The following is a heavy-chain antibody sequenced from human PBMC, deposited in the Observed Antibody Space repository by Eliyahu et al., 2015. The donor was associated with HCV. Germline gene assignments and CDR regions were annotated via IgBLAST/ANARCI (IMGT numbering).Heavy chain of an antibody. D-gene: IGHD1-26*01. V-gene: IGHV3-9*01. J-gene: IGHJ4*02. CDR3: VRQMTWQLGPFDS. CDR2: ITWNSRIM. CDR1: GFXFGDYA. Sequence: EVQVVESGGGLGQPGRSLRLSCEASGFXFGDYAMPWVRQVAGKGLEWVSGITWNSRIMXYADSVKGRFTISRDNAKNSLFLQMDSLRAEDTALYYCVRQMTWQLGPFDSWGQGTLVTVSS.